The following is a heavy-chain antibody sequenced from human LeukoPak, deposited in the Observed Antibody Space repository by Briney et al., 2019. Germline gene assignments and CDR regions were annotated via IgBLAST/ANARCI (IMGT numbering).Heavy chain of an antibody. J-gene: IGHJ4*02. V-gene: IGHV3-23*01. Sequence: PGGSLRLSCIASGFTLSSYEMSWIRQAPGKGLEWVSSVDYSGGDTHYADSVKGRFTISRDNAKNTLYLQMNSLRAEDTAVYYCARVMRGELGFDYWGQGTLVTVSS. D-gene: IGHD1-26*01. CDR2: VDYSGGDT. CDR1: GFTLSSYE. CDR3: ARVMRGELGFDY.